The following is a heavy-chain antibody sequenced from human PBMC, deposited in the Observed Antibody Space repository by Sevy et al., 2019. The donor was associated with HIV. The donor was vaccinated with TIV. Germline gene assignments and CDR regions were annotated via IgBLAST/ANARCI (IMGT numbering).Heavy chain of an antibody. CDR3: ARGYSSSSHYYYYYMDV. Sequence: SETLSLTCTVSGGSVSSYYWSWIRQPPGKGLEWIGYIYYSGSTNYNPSLKSRVTISVDTSKNQFSLKLSSVTTADTAVYYCARGYSSSSHYYYYYMDVWGKGTTVTVSS. V-gene: IGHV4-59*02. J-gene: IGHJ6*03. D-gene: IGHD6-6*01. CDR2: IYYSGST. CDR1: GGSVSSYY.